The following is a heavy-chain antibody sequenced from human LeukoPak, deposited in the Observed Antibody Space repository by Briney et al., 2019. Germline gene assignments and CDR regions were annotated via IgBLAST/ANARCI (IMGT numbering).Heavy chain of an antibody. Sequence: RGSLRLSCAASGFTFSSYAMSWVRQAPGKGLEWVSAISGSGGSTYYADSVKGRFTISRDNSKNTLYLQMNSLRAEDTAVYYCAKDRYYDFWSGITWDYWGQGTLVTVSS. D-gene: IGHD3-3*01. CDR2: ISGSGGST. CDR1: GFTFSSYA. CDR3: AKDRYYDFWSGITWDY. J-gene: IGHJ4*02. V-gene: IGHV3-23*01.